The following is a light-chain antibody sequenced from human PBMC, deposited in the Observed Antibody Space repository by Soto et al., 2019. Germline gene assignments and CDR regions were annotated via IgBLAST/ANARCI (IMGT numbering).Light chain of an antibody. CDR3: QHYNSYSEA. J-gene: IGKJ1*01. CDR2: KAS. V-gene: IGKV1-5*03. CDR1: QTNSSW. Sequence: VHMTQSRSTLSGSSGDRVTIXCRASQTNSSWVVWDQQKRGKAPKLLIYKASTLKGGGPSRFSGSGSGTEFTRTISSLQPDDFATYYGQHYNSYSEAFGQGTKVDIK.